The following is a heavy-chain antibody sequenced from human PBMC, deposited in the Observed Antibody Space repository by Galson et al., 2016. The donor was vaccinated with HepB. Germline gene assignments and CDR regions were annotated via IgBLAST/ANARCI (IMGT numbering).Heavy chain of an antibody. CDR3: ARDGGGTGGYYYYAMDV. CDR2: ISGSGGST. CDR1: GFTFSSCP. V-gene: IGHV3-23*01. Sequence: SLRLSCAASGFTFSSCPMSWVRQAPGKGLEWVSSISGSGGSTNYADSVKGRFTISRDNSKNTLYLQMNSLRDEDTAVYYCARDGGGTGGYYYYAMDVWGQGTTVTVSS. J-gene: IGHJ6*02. D-gene: IGHD1-14*01.